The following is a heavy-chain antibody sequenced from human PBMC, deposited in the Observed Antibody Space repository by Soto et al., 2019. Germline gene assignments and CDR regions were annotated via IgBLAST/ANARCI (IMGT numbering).Heavy chain of an antibody. CDR3: ATSGFLSGYHRHYYGMDV. J-gene: IGHJ6*02. CDR2: IIPIFGTA. D-gene: IGHD3-3*01. V-gene: IGHV1-69*13. Sequence: ASVKVSCKASGGTFSSYAISWVRQAPGQGLEWMGGIIPIFGTANYAQKFQGRVTITADESTSTAYMELSRLRSEETDVYYCATSGFLSGYHRHYYGMDVWGQGTRVTVSS. CDR1: GGTFSSYA.